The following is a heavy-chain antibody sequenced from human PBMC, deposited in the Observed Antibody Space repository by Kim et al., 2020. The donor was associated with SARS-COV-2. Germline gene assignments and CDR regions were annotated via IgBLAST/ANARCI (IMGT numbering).Heavy chain of an antibody. CDR2: IIPIFGTA. J-gene: IGHJ6*02. CDR3: SSRGGVGSYYYYGMDV. V-gene: IGHV1-69*13. CDR1: GGTFSSYA. Sequence: SVKVSCKASGGTFSSYAISWVRQAPGQGLEWMGGIIPIFGTANYAQKFQGRVTITADESTSTAYMELSSLRSEDTAVYYCSSRGGVGSYYYYGMDVWGQGTTVTVSS. D-gene: IGHD1-26*01.